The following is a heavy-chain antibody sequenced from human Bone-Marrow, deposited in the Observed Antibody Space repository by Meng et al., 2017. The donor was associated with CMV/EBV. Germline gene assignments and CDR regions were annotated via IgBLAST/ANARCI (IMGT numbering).Heavy chain of an antibody. CDR1: GGSISSSSYY. J-gene: IGHJ6*02. V-gene: IGHV4-39*07. CDR2: IYYSGST. Sequence: GSLRLSCTVSGGSISSSSYYWGWIRQPPGKGLEWIGSIYYSGSTYYNPSLKSRVTISVDTSKNQFSLKLSSVTAADTAVYYCARDGYYGMDVWGQGTTVTVS. CDR3: ARDGYYGMDV.